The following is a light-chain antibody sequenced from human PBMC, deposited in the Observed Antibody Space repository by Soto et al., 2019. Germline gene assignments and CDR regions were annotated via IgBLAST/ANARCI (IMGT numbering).Light chain of an antibody. J-gene: IGKJ1*01. CDR3: QQYKSYWT. CDR2: KAS. V-gene: IGKV1-5*03. Sequence: DIQMTQSPSTLSASVGDRVTITCRASQSIDTWLAWYQQKPGHAPNLLIYKASSLESGVPSRFSGSGSGTEFTLTLTSMQTDDFANYYCQQYKSYWTFGQGTKV. CDR1: QSIDTW.